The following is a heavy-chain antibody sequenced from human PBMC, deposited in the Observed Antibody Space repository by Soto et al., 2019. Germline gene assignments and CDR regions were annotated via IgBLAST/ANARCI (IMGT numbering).Heavy chain of an antibody. Sequence: EVQVVESGGGLIQRGGSLRLSCAASGLNVNSSYMTWIRQAPGKGLQWVADISSGGTTKYSDSVRARFSISRDMSKNTLYLQMNSLRVEDTAIYSCARQFPSDNYGNRLDPWGQGTLVTVSA. V-gene: IGHV3-53*01. CDR1: GLNVNSSY. D-gene: IGHD4-17*01. CDR3: ARQFPSDNYGNRLDP. CDR2: ISSGGTT. J-gene: IGHJ5*02.